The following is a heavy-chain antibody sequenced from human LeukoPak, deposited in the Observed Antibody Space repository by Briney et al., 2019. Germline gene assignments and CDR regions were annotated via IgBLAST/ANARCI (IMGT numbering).Heavy chain of an antibody. Sequence: SVKVSCKASGGTFSIYAISWVRQAPGQGLEWMGRIIPILGIANYAQKFQGRVTITADKSTSTAYMELSSLRSEDTAVYYCARDALGSEGHIQLWLNYYYGMDVWGQGTTVTVSS. CDR1: GGTFSIYA. D-gene: IGHD5-18*01. J-gene: IGHJ6*02. CDR3: ARDALGSEGHIQLWLNYYYGMDV. V-gene: IGHV1-69*04. CDR2: IIPILGIA.